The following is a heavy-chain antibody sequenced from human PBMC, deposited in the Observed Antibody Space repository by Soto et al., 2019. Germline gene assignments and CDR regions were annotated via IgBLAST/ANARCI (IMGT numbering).Heavy chain of an antibody. CDR2: VAYDGTNK. V-gene: IGHV3-30-3*01. Sequence: GGSLRLSCAASGFTFSTYAMHWVRQAPGKGLEWVAVVAYDGTNKYYADSVKGRFTISRDNSKNTLYLQMNSLRAEDTAVYYCARPHYDFWSGYWGGGMDVWGQGTTVTVSS. J-gene: IGHJ6*02. CDR1: GFTFSTYA. D-gene: IGHD3-3*01. CDR3: ARPHYDFWSGYWGGGMDV.